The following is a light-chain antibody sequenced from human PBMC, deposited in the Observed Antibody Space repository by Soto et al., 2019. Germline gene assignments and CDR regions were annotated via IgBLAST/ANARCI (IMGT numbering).Light chain of an antibody. CDR1: HSVNNNF. Sequence: DIVLTQSPGTLSLSPGERATLSCRASHSVNNNFLAWYQQKPGQAPRLRIYGASSRATGIPDRFSGSGSWTDFNLTINRLDPEDVAVYYCQHYDTYPFTFGGGTKVEIK. J-gene: IGKJ4*01. V-gene: IGKV3-20*01. CDR3: QHYDTYPFT. CDR2: GAS.